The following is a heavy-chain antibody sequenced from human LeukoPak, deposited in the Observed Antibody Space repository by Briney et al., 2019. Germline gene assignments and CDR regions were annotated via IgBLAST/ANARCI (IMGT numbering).Heavy chain of an antibody. CDR2: ISYDGRNK. Sequence: GRSLRLSCAASGFTFSSFGMHWVRQAPGKGLEWVAVISYDGRNKDYADSVKGRFTISRDNSENTLYLQMNSLITGDTAVYYCARDMAWFDPWGQGTLVTVSS. J-gene: IGHJ5*02. D-gene: IGHD3-10*01. CDR3: ARDMAWFDP. V-gene: IGHV3-30*03. CDR1: GFTFSSFG.